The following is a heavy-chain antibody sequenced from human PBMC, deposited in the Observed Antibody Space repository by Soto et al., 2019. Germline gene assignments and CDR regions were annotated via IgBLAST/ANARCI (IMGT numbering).Heavy chain of an antibody. CDR2: FYYSGST. CDR1: GGSISSSNYH. Sequence: QLQLQESGPGLVKPSETLSLTCTVSGGSISSSNYHWGWIRQPPGKGLEWIGSFYYSGSTYYNPSLKSRVTISVDTSKNQFSLKLTSVTAADTAVYYCAILSGMDVCGQGITVTVSS. CDR3: AILSGMDV. J-gene: IGHJ6*02. V-gene: IGHV4-39*01.